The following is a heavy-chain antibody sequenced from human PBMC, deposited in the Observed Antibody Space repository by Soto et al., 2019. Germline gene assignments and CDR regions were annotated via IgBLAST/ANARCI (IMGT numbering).Heavy chain of an antibody. CDR2: IYYSGST. CDR3: ARVSSAWYGDALDI. V-gene: IGHV4-59*01. J-gene: IGHJ3*02. CDR1: GGSINTYF. Sequence: PSETLSLTCTVSGGSINTYFWSWIRQPQGKGLEWIGYIYYSGSTNYNPSLKSRVTISVDTSKNQFSLKLTSVTAVDTAVYYCARVSSAWYGDALDIWGQGTVVTVSS. D-gene: IGHD6-19*01.